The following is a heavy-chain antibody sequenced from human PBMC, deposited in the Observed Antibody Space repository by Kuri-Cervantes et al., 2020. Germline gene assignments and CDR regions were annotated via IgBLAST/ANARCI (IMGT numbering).Heavy chain of an antibody. CDR3: ARDSYGSGSYPRD. CDR1: GFTFSSYG. V-gene: IGHV3-33*01. CDR2: IGFDGSKK. J-gene: IGHJ4*02. Sequence: GGSLRLSCAASGFTFSSYGMHWVRQAPGKGLEWVAIIGFDGSKKYYADSVKGRFTISRDNSKNTLYLQMNSLRAEDTAVYYCARDSYGSGSYPRDWGQGTLVTVSS. D-gene: IGHD3-10*01.